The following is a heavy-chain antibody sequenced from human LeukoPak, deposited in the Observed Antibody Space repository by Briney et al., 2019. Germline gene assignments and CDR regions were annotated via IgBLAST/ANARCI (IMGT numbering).Heavy chain of an antibody. Sequence: PGGSLRLSCAASGFTFSSYWMHWVRQAPGKGLVWVSRINSDGSSTIYADSVKGRFTVSRDNCKDTVYLQINSLRGEDTAVYYCAKESQEGATPFDYWGQGSLVTVSS. D-gene: IGHD1-26*01. CDR1: GFTFSSYW. CDR2: INSDGSST. V-gene: IGHV3-74*01. J-gene: IGHJ4*02. CDR3: AKESQEGATPFDY.